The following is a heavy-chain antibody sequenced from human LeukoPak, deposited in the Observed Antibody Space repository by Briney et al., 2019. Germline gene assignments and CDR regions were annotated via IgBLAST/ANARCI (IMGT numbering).Heavy chain of an antibody. CDR3: ASSGYSPLSGNFDY. CDR1: GGSFSGYY. V-gene: IGHV4-34*01. D-gene: IGHD3-22*01. Sequence: SETLSLTCAVYGGSFSGYYWSWIRQPPGKGLEWIGEINHSGSTNYNPSLKSRVTISVDTSKNQFSLKLSSVTAADTAVYYCASSGYSPLSGNFDYWGQGTLVTVSS. J-gene: IGHJ4*02. CDR2: INHSGST.